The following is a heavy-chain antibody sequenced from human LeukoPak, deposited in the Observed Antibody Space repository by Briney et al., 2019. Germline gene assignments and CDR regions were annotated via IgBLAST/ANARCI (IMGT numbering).Heavy chain of an antibody. CDR2: INHSGST. Sequence: SGTLSLTCAVYGGSFSGYYWSWIRQPPGEGLEWIGEINHSGSTNYNPSLKSRVTISVDTSKNQFSLKLSSVTAADTAVYYCARVGYCSGGSCYAIDYWGQGTLVTVSS. V-gene: IGHV4-34*01. D-gene: IGHD2-15*01. J-gene: IGHJ4*02. CDR3: ARVGYCSGGSCYAIDY. CDR1: GGSFSGYY.